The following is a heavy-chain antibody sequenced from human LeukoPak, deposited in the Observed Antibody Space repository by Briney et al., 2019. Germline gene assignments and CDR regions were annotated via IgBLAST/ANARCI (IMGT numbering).Heavy chain of an antibody. J-gene: IGHJ4*02. V-gene: IGHV1-69*13. Sequence: SVKVSCKASGGTFSSYAIGWVRQAPGQGLEWMGGIIPIFGTANYAQRFQGRVTITADESTSTAYMELSSLRSEDTAVYYCARVDPGTTLDYWGQGTLVTVSS. CDR2: IIPIFGTA. D-gene: IGHD1-7*01. CDR1: GGTFSSYA. CDR3: ARVDPGTTLDY.